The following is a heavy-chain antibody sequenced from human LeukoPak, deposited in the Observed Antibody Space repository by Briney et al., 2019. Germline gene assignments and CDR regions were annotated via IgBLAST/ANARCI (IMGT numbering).Heavy chain of an antibody. CDR2: IHPEGNEK. CDR1: GFSFTNFW. Sequence: GGSLRLSCVVSGFSFTNFWMSWVRQAPGRGLEWVANIHPEGNEKYHVESVKGRFTISRDNTKNLLFLQMNGLRVEDTAVYYCVRGDAFSGDHWGQGTLVTVSS. V-gene: IGHV3-7*04. CDR3: VRGDAFSGDH. J-gene: IGHJ4*02.